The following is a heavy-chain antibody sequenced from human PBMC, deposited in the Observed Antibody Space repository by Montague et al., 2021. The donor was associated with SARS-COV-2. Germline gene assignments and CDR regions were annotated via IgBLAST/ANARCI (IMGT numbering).Heavy chain of an antibody. CDR3: ARDVAMAYHYYGMDV. CDR1: GFSFSDYY. CDR2: ISSSSTYT. D-gene: IGHD5-24*01. Sequence: SLRLSCAASGFSFSDYYVSWIRQAPGKGLEWLSYISSSSTYTNYADSVKGRFTISRDNAKNSLYLQMNSLRAEDTAVYYCARDVAMAYHYYGMDVWGQGTTVTVSS. J-gene: IGHJ6*02. V-gene: IGHV3-11*06.